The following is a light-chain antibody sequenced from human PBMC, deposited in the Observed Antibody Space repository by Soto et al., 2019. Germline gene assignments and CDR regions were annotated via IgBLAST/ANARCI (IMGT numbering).Light chain of an antibody. J-gene: IGLJ2*01. CDR1: SSDIGRYNL. CDR2: EAT. Sequence: ALTQPASVSGSPGHSISISCTGSSSDIGRYNLVSWYQHHLGKAPKLIIYEATKRPSGVSDRISGSKSGNTASLTISGLQAEDEADYYCSSYAGTSTFVLFGGGTKVTVL. CDR3: SSYAGTSTFVL. V-gene: IGLV2-23*01.